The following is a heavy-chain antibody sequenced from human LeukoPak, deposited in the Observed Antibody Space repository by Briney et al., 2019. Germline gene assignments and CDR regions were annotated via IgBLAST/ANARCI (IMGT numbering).Heavy chain of an antibody. J-gene: IGHJ5*02. D-gene: IGHD1-7*01. Sequence: GGSLRLSCAASGFTFGNDDVSWVRQAPGKGLEGVSAISGSGGKTFYADSVKGRFTISKDRSKKTLYLQMNSLRAEDRAVYYCAKVEWNYAGGATTWGQGSMVTDCS. CDR3: AKVEWNYAGGATT. CDR1: GFTFGNDD. CDR2: ISGSGGKT. V-gene: IGHV3-23*01.